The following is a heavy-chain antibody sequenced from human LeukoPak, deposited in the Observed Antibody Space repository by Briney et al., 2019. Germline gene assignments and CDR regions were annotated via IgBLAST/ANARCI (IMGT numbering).Heavy chain of an antibody. D-gene: IGHD2-2*02. CDR2: IKSKTDGGTT. J-gene: IGHJ4*02. V-gene: IGHV3-15*01. CDR3: TTVDPLDIAVVPAAIGFDY. CDR1: GFTFSNAW. Sequence: GGSLRLSCAASGFTFSNAWMSWVRQAPGKGLEWVGRIKSKTDGGTTDYAAPVKGRFTISRDDSKNTLYLQMDSLKTEDTAVYYCTTVDPLDIAVVPAAIGFDYWGQGTLVTVSS.